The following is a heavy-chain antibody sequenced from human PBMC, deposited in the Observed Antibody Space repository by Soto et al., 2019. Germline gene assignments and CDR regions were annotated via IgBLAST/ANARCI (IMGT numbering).Heavy chain of an antibody. CDR3: ARDSSGWYASDY. J-gene: IGHJ4*02. CDR1: GYTFTSYG. V-gene: IGHV1-18*01. Sequence: ASVKVSCKASGYTFTSYGISWVRQAPGQGLEWMGWISAYNGNTNYAQKLQGRVTMTTDTSTSTAYMELRSLRSDDTAVCYCARDSSGWYASDYWGQGTLVTVSS. CDR2: ISAYNGNT. D-gene: IGHD6-19*01.